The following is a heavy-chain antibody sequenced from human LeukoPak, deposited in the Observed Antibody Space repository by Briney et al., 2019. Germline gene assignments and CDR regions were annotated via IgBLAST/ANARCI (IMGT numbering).Heavy chain of an antibody. J-gene: IGHJ6*03. CDR1: GYSISSGYY. V-gene: IGHV4-38-2*01. Sequence: SETLSLTCAVSGYSISSGYYWGWIRQPPGKGLEWIGSIYHSGSTYYNPSLKSRVTISVDTSKNQFSLKLSSVTAADTAVYYCAGRRGYYYYYMDVWGKGTTVTVSS. CDR3: AGRRGYYYYYMDV. D-gene: IGHD3-10*01. CDR2: IYHSGST.